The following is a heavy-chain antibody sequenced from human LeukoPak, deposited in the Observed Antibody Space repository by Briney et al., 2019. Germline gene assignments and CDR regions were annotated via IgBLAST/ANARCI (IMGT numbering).Heavy chain of an antibody. D-gene: IGHD2-2*02. CDR1: GYTFTSYG. J-gene: IGHJ4*02. CDR2: ISAYNGNT. Sequence: GASVKVSCKASGYTFTSYGISWVRQAPGQGLEWMGWISAYNGNTNYAQKLQGRVTMTTDTSTSTAYMELRSLRSDDTAVYYCARVSAVVPAAIDETDFDYWGQGTLVTVSS. V-gene: IGHV1-18*01. CDR3: ARVSAVVPAAIDETDFDY.